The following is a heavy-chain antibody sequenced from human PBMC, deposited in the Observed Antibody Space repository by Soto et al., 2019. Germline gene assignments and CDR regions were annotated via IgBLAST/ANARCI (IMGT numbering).Heavy chain of an antibody. Sequence: QVQLVESGGGLVKPGGSLRLSCAASGFTFSDYYMSWIRQAPGKGPEWVSYISSSSSYTNYADSVKGRFTISRDNAKNSLYLQMNSLRAEDTAVYYCARGDGSGSYRADYWGQGTLVTVSS. CDR2: ISSSSSYT. CDR3: ARGDGSGSYRADY. D-gene: IGHD3-10*01. J-gene: IGHJ4*02. V-gene: IGHV3-11*05. CDR1: GFTFSDYY.